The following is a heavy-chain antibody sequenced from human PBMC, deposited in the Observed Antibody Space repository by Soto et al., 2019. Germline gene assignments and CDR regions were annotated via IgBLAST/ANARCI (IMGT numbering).Heavy chain of an antibody. Sequence: QVQLAESGGGVVQPGRSLRLSCAASGFTFSTYAMHWVRQAPGKGLEWVAVISYDGSNKYYADYVQGRFAISRDNSKNTLYLQMNSLRAEDTAVYYCAKLDSGWYFEYWGQGTLVTVSS. J-gene: IGHJ4*02. CDR3: AKLDSGWYFEY. CDR2: ISYDGSNK. V-gene: IGHV3-30*18. CDR1: GFTFSTYA. D-gene: IGHD6-19*01.